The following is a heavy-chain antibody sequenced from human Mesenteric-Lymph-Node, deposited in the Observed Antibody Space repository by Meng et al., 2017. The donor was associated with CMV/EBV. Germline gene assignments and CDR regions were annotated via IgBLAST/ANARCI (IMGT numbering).Heavy chain of an antibody. Sequence: QVPQQQWGAGLLKPSETLSLTWAVYGGSFSGYYWRWIRQPPGKGLEWIGEINHSGSTNYNPSLKSRVTISVDTSKNQFSLKLSSVTAADTAVYYCARHQRWLKSEGGFNYWGQGTLVTVSS. CDR1: GGSFSGYY. CDR3: ARHQRWLKSEGGFNY. CDR2: INHSGST. J-gene: IGHJ4*02. V-gene: IGHV4-34*01. D-gene: IGHD4-23*01.